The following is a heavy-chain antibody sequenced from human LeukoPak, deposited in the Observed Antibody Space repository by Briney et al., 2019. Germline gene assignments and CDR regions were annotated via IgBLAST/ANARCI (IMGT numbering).Heavy chain of an antibody. J-gene: IGHJ4*02. V-gene: IGHV4-34*01. CDR3: ARGPDHAKVGY. D-gene: IGHD1-26*01. CDR1: GGSLSHSY. Sequence: SETLSLTCAVYGGSLSHSYWNWVRQPPGKGLEWIGEINHSGVTDYNPSLESRVTMSVDTSKNQFFLKLTSVTAADTAVYYCARGPDHAKVGYWGQGALVTVSS. CDR2: INHSGVT.